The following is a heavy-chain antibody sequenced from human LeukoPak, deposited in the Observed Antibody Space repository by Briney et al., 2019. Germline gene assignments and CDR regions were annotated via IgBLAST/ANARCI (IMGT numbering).Heavy chain of an antibody. Sequence: GRSLRLSCAASGFTFSSYGMHWVRQAPGKGLEWVAVISYDGSYKYYADSVKGRFTISRDNSKNTLYLQMNSLRAEDTAVYYCASGDCDADDWGQGTLVTVSS. V-gene: IGHV3-30*03. J-gene: IGHJ4*02. D-gene: IGHD2-21*02. CDR1: GFTFSSYG. CDR2: ISYDGSYK. CDR3: ASGDCDADD.